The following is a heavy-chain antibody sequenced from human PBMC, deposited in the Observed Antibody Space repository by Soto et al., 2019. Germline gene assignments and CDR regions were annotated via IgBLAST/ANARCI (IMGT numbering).Heavy chain of an antibody. J-gene: IGHJ4*02. Sequence: PSDTLSLTCTVSGISINSSGYYWGWIRQPPGKGLEWIESMFYGVSTYYNPSLKSRVTVSVDTSKNQFSLNLRSVTAADTAVYYCARLPSRHLVDYWGQGTLVTVSS. D-gene: IGHD3-3*02. CDR2: MFYGVST. CDR1: GISINSSGYY. V-gene: IGHV4-39*01. CDR3: ARLPSRHLVDY.